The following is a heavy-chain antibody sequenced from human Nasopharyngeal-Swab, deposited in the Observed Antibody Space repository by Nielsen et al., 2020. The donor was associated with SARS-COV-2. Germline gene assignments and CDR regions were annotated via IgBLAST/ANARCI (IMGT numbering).Heavy chain of an antibody. J-gene: IGHJ3*02. CDR3: AKDATRMIVVVITVLAFDI. D-gene: IGHD3-22*01. Sequence: GESLKISCAASGFTFSSYAMSWVRRAPGKGLEWVSAISGSGGSTYYADSVKGRFTISRDNSKNTLYLQMNSLRAEDTAVYYCAKDATRMIVVVITVLAFDIWGQGTMVTVSS. CDR1: GFTFSSYA. V-gene: IGHV3-23*01. CDR2: ISGSGGST.